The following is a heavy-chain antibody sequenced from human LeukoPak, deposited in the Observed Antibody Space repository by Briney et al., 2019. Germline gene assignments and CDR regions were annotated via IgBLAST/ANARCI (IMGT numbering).Heavy chain of an antibody. Sequence: GASVKVSCKASGYTFTSYGISWVRQAPGQGLEWMGWISAYNGNTNYAQKLQGRVTMTTDTSTSTAYMELRSLRSDDTAVYYCARDRGPPGYAMVRGEVRVDYWGQGTLVTVSS. CDR2: ISAYNGNT. CDR1: GYTFTSYG. D-gene: IGHD3-10*01. V-gene: IGHV1-18*01. J-gene: IGHJ4*02. CDR3: ARDRGPPGYAMVRGEVRVDY.